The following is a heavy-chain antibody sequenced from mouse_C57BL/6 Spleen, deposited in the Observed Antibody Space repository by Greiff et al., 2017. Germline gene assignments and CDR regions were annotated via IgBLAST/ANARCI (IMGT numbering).Heavy chain of an antibody. Sequence: SGYTFTDYYMNWVKQSHGKSLEWIGDINPNNGGTSYNQKFKGKATLTVDKSSSTAYMELRSLTSEDSAVYYCARSVTGRYFDYWGQGTTLTFSS. CDR3: ARSVTGRYFDY. CDR1: GYTFTDYY. V-gene: IGHV1-26*01. CDR2: INPNNGGT. D-gene: IGHD4-1*01. J-gene: IGHJ2*01.